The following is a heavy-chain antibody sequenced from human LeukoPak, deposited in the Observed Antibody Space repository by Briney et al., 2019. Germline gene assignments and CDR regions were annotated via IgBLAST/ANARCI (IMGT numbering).Heavy chain of an antibody. V-gene: IGHV3-23*01. D-gene: IGHD3-22*01. Sequence: GGSLRLSCAVSGFTFSNYGMSWARQAPGRGLEWVSAISSSGSNTYYADSVKGRFTISRDNSQNTLYLQMNSLRAEDTAVCYCAPIYYPSLGYWGQGTLVTVSS. CDR1: GFTFSNYG. J-gene: IGHJ4*02. CDR2: ISSSGSNT. CDR3: APIYYPSLGY.